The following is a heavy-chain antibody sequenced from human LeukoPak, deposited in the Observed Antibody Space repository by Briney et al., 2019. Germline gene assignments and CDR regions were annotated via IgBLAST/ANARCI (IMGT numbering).Heavy chain of an antibody. Sequence: SETLSLTCTVSGGSISRYYWSWIRQPPGKGLEWIGYIYYSGSTNYNPSLKSRVTISVDTSKNQFSLKLSSVTAADTAVYYCARGPVGGTTYNDGDAFDIWGQGTMVTVS. V-gene: IGHV4-59*01. CDR2: IYYSGST. D-gene: IGHD1-7*01. CDR1: GGSISRYY. J-gene: IGHJ3*02. CDR3: ARGPVGGTTYNDGDAFDI.